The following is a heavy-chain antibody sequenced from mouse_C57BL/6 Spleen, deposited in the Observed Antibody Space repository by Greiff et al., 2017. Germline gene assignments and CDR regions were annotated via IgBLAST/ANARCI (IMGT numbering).Heavy chain of an antibody. V-gene: IGHV1-82*01. J-gene: IGHJ3*01. D-gene: IGHD3-2*02. Sequence: QVQLQQSGPELVKPGASVKISCKASGYAFSSSWMNWVKQRPGKGLEWIGRIYPGDGDTNYNGKFKGKATLTADKSSSTAYMLRSSLTSEDSAVYCCARGGLQLRLPPAFAYWGQGTLVTVSA. CDR2: IYPGDGDT. CDR1: GYAFSSSW. CDR3: ARGGLQLRLPPAFAY.